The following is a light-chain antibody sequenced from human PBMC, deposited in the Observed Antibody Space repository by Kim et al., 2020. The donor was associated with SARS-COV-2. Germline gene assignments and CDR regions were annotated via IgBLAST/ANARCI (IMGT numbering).Light chain of an antibody. Sequence: QSITISCTGTSSDVGGYNYVSWYQQHPGNAPKLMIYGVSKRPSGISNRFSGSKSGNTASLTISGLQAEDGADYYCTSYTSSNDWVFGGGTQLTVL. CDR2: GVS. CDR3: TSYTSSNDWV. J-gene: IGLJ3*02. V-gene: IGLV2-14*04. CDR1: SSDVGGYNY.